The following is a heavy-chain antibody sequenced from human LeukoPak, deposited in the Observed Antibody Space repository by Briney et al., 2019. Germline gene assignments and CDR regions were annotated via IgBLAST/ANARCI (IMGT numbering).Heavy chain of an antibody. CDR1: GGSISSSSYY. D-gene: IGHD6-13*01. CDR3: ARAPIPYSSSWYYFDY. Sequence: PSETLSLTCTVSGGSISSSSYYWGWIRLPPGKGLEWIGSIYYSGSTYYNPSLKSRVTISVDTSKNQFSLKLSSVTAADTAVYYCARAPIPYSSSWYYFDYWGQGTLVTVSS. CDR2: IYYSGST. V-gene: IGHV4-39*01. J-gene: IGHJ4*02.